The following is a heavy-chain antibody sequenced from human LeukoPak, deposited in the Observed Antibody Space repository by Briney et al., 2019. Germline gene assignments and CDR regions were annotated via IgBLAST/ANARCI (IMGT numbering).Heavy chain of an antibody. CDR2: MNPNSGNT. J-gene: IGHJ4*02. Sequence: GASVKVSCKTSGYTFTNYDINWVRQATGQGLEWMGWMNPNSGNTGYPQKFQGRVTITRDTSISTAYMELSSLRSEDTAVYYCARDGDYYGSGNFDYWGQGTLVTVSS. CDR1: GYTFTNYD. V-gene: IGHV1-8*03. CDR3: ARDGDYYGSGNFDY. D-gene: IGHD3-10*01.